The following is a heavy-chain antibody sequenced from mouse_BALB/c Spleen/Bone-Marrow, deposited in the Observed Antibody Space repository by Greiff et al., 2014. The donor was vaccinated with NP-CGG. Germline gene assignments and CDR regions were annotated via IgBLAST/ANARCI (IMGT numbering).Heavy chain of an antibody. V-gene: IGHV1S81*02. CDR1: GYTFTSYW. CDR3: ARGDYDEENYAMDY. D-gene: IGHD2-4*01. Sequence: SGAELVKPGASVTLSCKASGYTFTSYWMHWVKQRPGQGLEWIGEINLSNGRTNNNEKIKTTTTLTVDKSSRTVYRQLSRLTSEDSAVYYCARGDYDEENYAMDYWGQGTSVTVSS. CDR2: INLSNGRT. J-gene: IGHJ4*01.